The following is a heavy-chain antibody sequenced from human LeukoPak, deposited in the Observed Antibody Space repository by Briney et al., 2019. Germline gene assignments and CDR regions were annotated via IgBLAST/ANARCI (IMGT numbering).Heavy chain of an antibody. D-gene: IGHD6-19*01. CDR1: GFSFSSYG. CDR2: ISYDGINK. J-gene: IGHJ4*02. CDR3: AKDFRPYNSGCDY. Sequence: GGSLGLSCAASGFSFSSYGMHWVRRAPGKGLEWVALISYDGINKYYADSVKGRFTISRDNSKNTLYLQMNGLRGEDTAVYYCAKDFRPYNSGCDYWGQGTLVTVSS. V-gene: IGHV3-30*18.